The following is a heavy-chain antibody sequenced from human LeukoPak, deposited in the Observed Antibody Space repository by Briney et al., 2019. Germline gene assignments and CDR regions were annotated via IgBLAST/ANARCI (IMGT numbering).Heavy chain of an antibody. D-gene: IGHD1-26*01. J-gene: IGHJ3*02. Sequence: ASVKVSCKVSGYTLTELSMHWVRQAPGKGLEWMGGFDPEDGETIYAQKFQGRVTMTEDTSTDTAYMELSSLRSEDTAVYYSATTLGATTYRIDAFDIWGQGTMVTVSS. CDR3: ATTLGATTYRIDAFDI. V-gene: IGHV1-24*01. CDR1: GYTLTELS. CDR2: FDPEDGET.